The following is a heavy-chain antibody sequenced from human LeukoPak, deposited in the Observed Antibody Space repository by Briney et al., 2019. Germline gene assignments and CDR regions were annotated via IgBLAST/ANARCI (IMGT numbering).Heavy chain of an antibody. CDR2: IYTSGST. CDR3: ARDKVEATLDYIWYFDL. V-gene: IGHV4-4*07. J-gene: IGHJ2*01. Sequence: SQTLSLTCTVSGGSISSYYWSWIRQPAGKGLEWIGRIYTSGSTNYNPSLKSRVTMSVDTSKNQFSLKLSSVTAADTAVYYCARDKVEATLDYIWYFDLWGRGTLVTVSS. CDR1: GGSISSYY. D-gene: IGHD1-26*01.